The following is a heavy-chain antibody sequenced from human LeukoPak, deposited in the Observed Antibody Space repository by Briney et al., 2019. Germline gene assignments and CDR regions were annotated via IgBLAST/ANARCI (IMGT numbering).Heavy chain of an antibody. Sequence: ASETLSLTCTVSGGSVSSGSYYWSWIRQPPGKGLEWIGYIYYSGSTNYNPSLKSRVTISVDTSKNQFSLKLSSVTAADTAVYYCARSGYYYDSSGYYLRYYGMDVWGQGTTVTVSS. D-gene: IGHD3-22*01. CDR2: IYYSGST. V-gene: IGHV4-61*01. J-gene: IGHJ6*02. CDR1: GGSVSSGSYY. CDR3: ARSGYYYDSSGYYLRYYGMDV.